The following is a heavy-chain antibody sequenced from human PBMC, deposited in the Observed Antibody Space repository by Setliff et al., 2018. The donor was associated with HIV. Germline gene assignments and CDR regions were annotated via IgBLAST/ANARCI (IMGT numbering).Heavy chain of an antibody. CDR3: ARDWVTRSNYYGSGSPWYFDF. CDR1: GDSIGDYY. D-gene: IGHD3-10*01. J-gene: IGHJ2*01. Sequence: SATLSLTCTVSGDSIGDYYWNWIRQPAGRGLEWIGRVYASAYSNYNPSLKSRVTMSVDTSQNQFSLKLRSVNAADTAVYYCARDWVTRSNYYGSGSPWYFDFWGRGMLVTVSS. CDR2: VYASAYS. V-gene: IGHV4-4*07.